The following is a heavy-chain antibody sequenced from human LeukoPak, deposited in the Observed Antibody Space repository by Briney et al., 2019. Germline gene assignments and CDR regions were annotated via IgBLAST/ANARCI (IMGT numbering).Heavy chain of an antibody. V-gene: IGHV1-18*01. Sequence: ASVKVSCKASGYTFTSYGISWVRQAPGQGLEWMGWISAYNGNTNYAQKLQGRVTMTTDTSTSTAYMELRSLRSDDTAVYYCAREAGGIVVVTAHSDYWGQGTLVTVSS. CDR3: AREAGGIVVVTAHSDY. D-gene: IGHD2-21*02. J-gene: IGHJ4*02. CDR1: GYTFTSYG. CDR2: ISAYNGNT.